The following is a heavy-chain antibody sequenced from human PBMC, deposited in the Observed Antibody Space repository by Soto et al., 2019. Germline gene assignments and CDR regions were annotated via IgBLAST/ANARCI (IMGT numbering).Heavy chain of an antibody. J-gene: IGHJ6*03. CDR3: AILEVVVDATRYYYYYMAV. V-gene: IGHV1-69*05. D-gene: IGHD2-15*01. CDR1: GGTFSSYA. CDR2: IIPIFGTA. Sequence: GASVKVSCKASGGTFSSYAISWVRQAPGQGLEWMGGIIPIFGTANYAQKFQGRVTITRNKSISTAYMELSSLRSEDTAVYYCAILEVVVDATRYYYYYMAVWGKGTTVTVSS.